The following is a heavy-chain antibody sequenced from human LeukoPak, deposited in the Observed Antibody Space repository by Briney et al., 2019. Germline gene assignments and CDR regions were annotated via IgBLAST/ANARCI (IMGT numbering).Heavy chain of an antibody. CDR1: GFTFDDYG. CDR3: ARETNSGYDNYYYYYMDV. D-gene: IGHD5-12*01. J-gene: IGHJ6*03. Sequence: GGSLRLSCAASGFTFDDYGMSWVRQAPGKGLEWVSGINWNGGSTGYADSVKGRFTISRDNAKNSLYLQMNSLRAEDTALYYCARETNSGYDNYYYYYMDVWGEGTTVTVSS. V-gene: IGHV3-20*04. CDR2: INWNGGST.